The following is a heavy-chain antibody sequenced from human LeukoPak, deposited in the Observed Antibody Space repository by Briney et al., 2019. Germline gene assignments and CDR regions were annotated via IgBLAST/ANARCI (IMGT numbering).Heavy chain of an antibody. CDR1: GYTFTSQG. D-gene: IGHD6-13*01. CDR2: ISAYNGNT. J-gene: IGHJ4*02. Sequence: ASVKVSCKASGYTFTSQGISWARQAPGQGLEWMGWISAYNGNTNYAQRVQGRVTMTTDTSTSTAYMELRSLRSDDTAVYYCARAEVGSSWDYFDYWGQGTLVTVSS. CDR3: ARAEVGSSWDYFDY. V-gene: IGHV1-18*01.